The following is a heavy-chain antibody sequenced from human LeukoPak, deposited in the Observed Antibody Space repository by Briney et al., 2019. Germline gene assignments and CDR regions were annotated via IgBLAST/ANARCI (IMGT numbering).Heavy chain of an antibody. Sequence: GASVKVSCKASGGTFSSYAMHWVRQAPGKGLEYVSAISSNGGSTYYADSVKGRFTISRDNSKNTLYLQMSSLRAEDTAVYYCVKDNGFEGVIDYWGQGTLVTVSS. CDR3: VKDNGFEGVIDY. J-gene: IGHJ4*02. CDR2: ISSNGGST. D-gene: IGHD3-16*01. CDR1: GGTFSSYA. V-gene: IGHV3-64D*06.